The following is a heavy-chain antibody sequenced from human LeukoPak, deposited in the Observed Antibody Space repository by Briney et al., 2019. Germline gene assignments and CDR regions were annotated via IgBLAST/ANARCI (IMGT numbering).Heavy chain of an antibody. CDR2: IYTSGST. J-gene: IGHJ4*02. CDR3: ARTDFYQYYFDY. V-gene: IGHV4-61*02. Sequence: ASETLSLTCTGSGGSISSGSYYWSWIRQPAGKGLEWIGRIYTSGSTNYNPSLKSRVTISVDTSKNQFSLKLSSVTAADTAVYYCARTDFYQYYFDYWGQGTLVTVSS. CDR1: GGSISSGSYY. D-gene: IGHD3-3*01.